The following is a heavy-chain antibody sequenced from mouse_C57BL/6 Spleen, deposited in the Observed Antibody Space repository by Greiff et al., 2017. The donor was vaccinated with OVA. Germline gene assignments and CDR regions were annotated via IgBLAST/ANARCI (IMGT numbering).Heavy chain of an antibody. CDR1: GFTFTDYY. V-gene: IGHV7-3*01. Sequence: EVPRVESGGGLVQPGGSLSLSCAASGFTFTDYYMSWVRQPPGKALEWLGFIRNKANGYTTEYSASVKGRFTISRDNSQSILYLQMNALRAEDSATYYCARYSDYDGVDYWGQGTTLTVSS. CDR2: IRNKANGYTT. J-gene: IGHJ2*01. CDR3: ARYSDYDGVDY. D-gene: IGHD2-4*01.